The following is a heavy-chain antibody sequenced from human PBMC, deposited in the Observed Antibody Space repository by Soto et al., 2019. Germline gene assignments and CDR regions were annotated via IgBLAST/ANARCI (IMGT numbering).Heavy chain of an antibody. D-gene: IGHD5-12*01. Sequence: ASVKVSCKASGYTFTSYYMHWVRQAPGQGLEWMGIINPSGGSTSYAQKFQGRVTMTRDTSTSTVYMELSSLRSEDTAVYYCARDLGGYSGYDPGVGWFDPWGQGTLVTAPQ. CDR2: INPSGGST. V-gene: IGHV1-46*01. CDR1: GYTFTSYY. J-gene: IGHJ5*02. CDR3: ARDLGGYSGYDPGVGWFDP.